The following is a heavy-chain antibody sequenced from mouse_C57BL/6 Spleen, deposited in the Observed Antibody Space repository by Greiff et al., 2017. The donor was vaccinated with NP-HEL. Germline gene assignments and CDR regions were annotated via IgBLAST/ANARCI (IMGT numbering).Heavy chain of an antibody. CDR1: GYTFTSYW. CDR3: ARRTVVAPNWYFDV. J-gene: IGHJ1*03. V-gene: IGHV1-59*01. CDR2: IDPSDSYT. D-gene: IGHD1-1*01. Sequence: QVQLQQPGAELVRPGTSVKLSCKASGYTFTSYWMHWVKQRPGQGLEWIGVIDPSDSYTNYNQKFKGKATLTVDTSSSTAYMQLSSLTSEDSAVYYCARRTVVAPNWYFDVWGTGTTVTVSS.